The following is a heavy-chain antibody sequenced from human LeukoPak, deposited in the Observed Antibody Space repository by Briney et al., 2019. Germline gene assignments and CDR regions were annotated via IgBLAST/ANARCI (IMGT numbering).Heavy chain of an antibody. Sequence: GGSLRLSCAASGFTFSSYEMNWVRQAPGKGLEWVSYISSSGSTISYADSVKGRFTISRDNAKNSLYLQTNSLRAEDTAVYYCARLFGEPMSAFDFWGQGTMVTVSS. D-gene: IGHD3-10*02. CDR1: GFTFSSYE. J-gene: IGHJ3*01. V-gene: IGHV3-48*03. CDR2: ISSSGSTI. CDR3: ARLFGEPMSAFDF.